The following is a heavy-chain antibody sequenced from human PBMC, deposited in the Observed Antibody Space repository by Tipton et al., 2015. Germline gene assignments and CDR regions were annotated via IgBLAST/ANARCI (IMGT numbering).Heavy chain of an antibody. CDR2: INGYNAKT. Sequence: QLVQSGAEVKKPGASVKVSCKTSGYTFARHGINWVRQAPGQGLEWMGWINGYNAKTNYKQKFQGRVTMTTDTSTSTAYMELRSLRSDDTAVYYCARDSGVAVAGLEPDYWGQGTLVTVSS. D-gene: IGHD6-19*01. CDR1: GYTFARHG. CDR3: ARDSGVAVAGLEPDY. V-gene: IGHV1-18*01. J-gene: IGHJ4*02.